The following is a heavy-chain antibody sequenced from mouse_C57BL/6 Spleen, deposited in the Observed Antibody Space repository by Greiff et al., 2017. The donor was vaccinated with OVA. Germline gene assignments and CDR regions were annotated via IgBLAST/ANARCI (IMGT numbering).Heavy chain of an antibody. J-gene: IGHJ4*01. CDR3: ARPPFYYSNLDYAMDY. CDR2: INPSNGGT. CDR1: GYTFTSYW. D-gene: IGHD2-5*01. Sequence: QVQLQQPGTDLVKPGASVKLSCKASGYTFTSYWMHWVKQRPGQGLEWIGNINPSNGGTNYNEKFKSKATLTVDKSSSTAYMQLSSLTSEDSAVYYCARPPFYYSNLDYAMDYWGQGTSVTVSS. V-gene: IGHV1-53*01.